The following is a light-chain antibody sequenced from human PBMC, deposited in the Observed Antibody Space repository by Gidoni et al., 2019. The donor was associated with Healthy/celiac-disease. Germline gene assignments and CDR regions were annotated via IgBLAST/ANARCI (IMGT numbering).Light chain of an antibody. CDR3: QQYYSYPWT. V-gene: IGKV1-8*01. CDR1: QGISSY. Sequence: AIRMTQSPSPFSASTGDRVTITCRTSQGISSYLAWYQQKPGKAPKLLIYAASPLQSGVPSRFSGSGSGTDFTLTISCLQSEDFATYYCQQYYSYPWTFGQGTKVEIK. CDR2: AAS. J-gene: IGKJ1*01.